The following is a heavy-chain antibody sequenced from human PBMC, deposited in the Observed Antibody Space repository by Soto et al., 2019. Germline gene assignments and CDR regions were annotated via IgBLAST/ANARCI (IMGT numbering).Heavy chain of an antibody. Sequence: ASVKVSCKASGYTFTIYSLHWVRQAPGQRLEWMAWINVANDNTKYSQNFQGRVTVTSDTSASTAYMELSSLRSEDTAMYYCARFIGGAYGMDVWGQGTTVTVSS. V-gene: IGHV1-3*01. CDR1: GYTFTIYS. CDR3: ARFIGGAYGMDV. D-gene: IGHD2-15*01. J-gene: IGHJ6*02. CDR2: INVANDNT.